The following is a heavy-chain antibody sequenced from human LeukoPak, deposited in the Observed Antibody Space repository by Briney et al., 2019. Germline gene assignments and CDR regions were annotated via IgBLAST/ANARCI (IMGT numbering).Heavy chain of an antibody. J-gene: IGHJ4*02. V-gene: IGHV1-46*01. CDR3: ARETVGGSGSTDPYFDY. D-gene: IGHD3-10*01. CDR1: GYTFTSYY. Sequence: ASVKVSCKASGYTFTSYYMHWVRQAPGQGLEWMGIINPSGGSTSYAQKFQGRVTMTRDMSTSTVYMELSSLRSEDTAVYYCARETVGGSGSTDPYFDYWGQGTLVTVSS. CDR2: INPSGGST.